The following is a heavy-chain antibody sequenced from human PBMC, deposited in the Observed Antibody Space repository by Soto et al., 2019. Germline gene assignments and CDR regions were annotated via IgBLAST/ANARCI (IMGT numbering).Heavy chain of an antibody. CDR1: GGSISSYY. V-gene: IGHV4-59*01. Sequence: QVQLQESGPGLVKPSETLSLTCTVTGGSISSYYWSWIRQPPGKGLEWIGYIYYSGSTNYNPSLKSRVTISVDTSKNQFSLKLSSVTAADTAVYYCARRGGALTFDYWGQGTLVTVSS. CDR3: ARRGGALTFDY. J-gene: IGHJ4*02. CDR2: IYYSGST. D-gene: IGHD1-20*01.